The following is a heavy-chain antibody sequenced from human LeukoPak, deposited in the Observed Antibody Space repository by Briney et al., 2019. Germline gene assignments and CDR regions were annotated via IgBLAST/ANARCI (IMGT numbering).Heavy chain of an antibody. J-gene: IGHJ4*02. D-gene: IGHD4-17*01. V-gene: IGHV3-30*04. Sequence: GGSLRLSCAASGFTFNNYTMHWVRQAPGKGLEWVAVISYDGGNKYYADSVKGRFTISRDNSKNTLYLQMNSLRAEDTAVYYCARESTVTMGDYYFDYWGQGTLVTVSS. CDR1: GFTFNNYT. CDR3: ARESTVTMGDYYFDY. CDR2: ISYDGGNK.